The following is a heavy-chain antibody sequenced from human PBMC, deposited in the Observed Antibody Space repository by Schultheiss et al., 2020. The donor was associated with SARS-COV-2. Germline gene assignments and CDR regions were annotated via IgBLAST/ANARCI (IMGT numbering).Heavy chain of an antibody. V-gene: IGHV3-48*01. J-gene: IGHJ3*02. CDR3: ASDSSGWYVGAFDI. D-gene: IGHD6-19*01. CDR1: GFTFSSYS. Sequence: GESLKISCAASGFTFSSYSMNWVRQAPGKGLEWVSYISSSSSTIYYADSVKGRFTISRDNAKNSLYLQMNSLRAEDTAVYYCASDSSGWYVGAFDIWGQGTMVTVSS. CDR2: ISSSSSTI.